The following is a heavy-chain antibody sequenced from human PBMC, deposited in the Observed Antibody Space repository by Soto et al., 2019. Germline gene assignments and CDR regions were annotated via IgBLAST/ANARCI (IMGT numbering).Heavy chain of an antibody. D-gene: IGHD3-3*01. CDR3: ARGSFYDS. CDR1: GFTFSTYS. Sequence: PGGSLRLSCAASGFTFSTYSMSWVRQAPGKGLEWVSSIRTSSSYTYYADSVKGRFTISRDNAKKSVYLQMNSLRAEDTAVYFCARGSFYDSWGQGTLVTVSS. V-gene: IGHV3-21*01. CDR2: IRTSSSYT. J-gene: IGHJ5*01.